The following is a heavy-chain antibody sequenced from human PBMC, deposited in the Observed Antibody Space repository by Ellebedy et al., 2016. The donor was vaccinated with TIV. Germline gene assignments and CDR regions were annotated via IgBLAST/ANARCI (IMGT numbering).Heavy chain of an antibody. D-gene: IGHD5-12*01. V-gene: IGHV3-21*01. CDR3: ATSRGYTARYFED. CDR1: GLSFSYYA. J-gene: IGHJ4*02. Sequence: GESLKISCAASGLSFSYYAMTWVRQAPGKGLEWVASISVGASYVYYADSVKGRFTISRDNAKNSVFLQMDGLRAEDTAVYYCATSRGYTARYFEDWGQGTLVTVSS. CDR2: ISVGASYV.